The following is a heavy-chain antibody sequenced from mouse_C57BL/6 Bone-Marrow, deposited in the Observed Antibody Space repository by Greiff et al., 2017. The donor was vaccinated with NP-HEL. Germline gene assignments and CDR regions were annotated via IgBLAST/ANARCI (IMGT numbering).Heavy chain of an antibody. V-gene: IGHV1-59*01. CDR2: IDPSDSYT. Sequence: QVQLQQSGAELVRPGTSVKLSCKASGYTFTSYWMHWVKQRPGQGLEWIGVIDPSDSYTNYNQKFKGKATLTVDTSSSTAYMQLSSLTSEDSAVYYCARSLYLYYYAMDYWGQGTSVTVSS. CDR3: ARSLYLYYYAMDY. D-gene: IGHD5-1*01. CDR1: GYTFTSYW. J-gene: IGHJ4*01.